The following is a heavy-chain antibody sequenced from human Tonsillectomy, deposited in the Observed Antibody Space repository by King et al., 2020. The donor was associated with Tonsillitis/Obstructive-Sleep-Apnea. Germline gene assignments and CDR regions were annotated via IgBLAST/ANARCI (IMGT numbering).Heavy chain of an antibody. Sequence: QLVQSGAEVKKPGSSVKVSCTASGGSFSSYTIIWVRQAPGQGLEWMGRIIPILGMTNYAQKFQGRVTITADKSTSTAYMELSSLRSEDTAMYYCARAEGHYNNGNAYYSMDVWGKGTRVTVSS. CDR3: ARAEGHYNNGNAYYSMDV. V-gene: IGHV1-69*02. CDR2: IIPILGMT. CDR1: GGSFSSYT. J-gene: IGHJ6*03. D-gene: IGHD1-1*01.